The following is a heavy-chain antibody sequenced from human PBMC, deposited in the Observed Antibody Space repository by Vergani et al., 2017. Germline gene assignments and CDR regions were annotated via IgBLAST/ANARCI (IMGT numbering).Heavy chain of an antibody. J-gene: IGHJ5*02. CDR2: IYTSGST. CDR3: ARGYCSSTSCFDDP. D-gene: IGHD2-2*01. Sequence: QVQLQESGPGLVKPSETLSLTCTVSGGSISSYYWSWIRQPAGKGLEWIGRIYTSGSTNYNPSLKSRVTMSVDTSKNQLSLKLSSVTAADTAVYYCARGYCSSTSCFDDPWGQGTLVTVSS. CDR1: GGSISSYY. V-gene: IGHV4-4*07.